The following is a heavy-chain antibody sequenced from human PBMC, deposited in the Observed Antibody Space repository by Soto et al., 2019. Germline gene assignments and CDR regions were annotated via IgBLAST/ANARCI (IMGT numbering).Heavy chain of an antibody. J-gene: IGHJ6*02. CDR2: IYYSGST. Sequence: QQQLQESGPGLVKPSETLSLICNVSGGSISSSSYYWGWIRQPPGRGLEWIGSIYYSGSTYYNPSLKHRGTISVDTSKNQFSRRLSSVTAADTTVDYWARLYGDNGYYGIDVGGQGTKVTVSS. CDR3: ARLYGDNGYYGIDV. D-gene: IGHD4-17*01. CDR1: GGSISSSSYY. V-gene: IGHV4-39*01.